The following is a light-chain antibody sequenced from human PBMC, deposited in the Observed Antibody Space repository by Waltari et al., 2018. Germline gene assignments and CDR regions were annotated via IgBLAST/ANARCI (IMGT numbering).Light chain of an antibody. CDR2: EDT. CDR3: QTWDITTYVV. CDR1: HLGHKI. J-gene: IGLJ2*01. Sequence: SYELTQPPSVSVSPGETATITCSGDHLGHKIASWYQHKPGQSPVLVIHEDTKRPSGIPERFSGSTSGHTATLTISGTQAMDEADYYCQTWDITTYVVFGGGTKLTVL. V-gene: IGLV3-1*01.